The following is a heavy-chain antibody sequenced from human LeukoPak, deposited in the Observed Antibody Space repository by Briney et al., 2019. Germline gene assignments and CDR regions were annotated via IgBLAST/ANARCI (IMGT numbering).Heavy chain of an antibody. CDR3: AKELRGYSYGYHY. CDR1: GFTFSSYG. V-gene: IGHV3-30*18. Sequence: HPGRSLRLSCAASGFTFSSYGMHWVRQAPGKGLEWVAVISYDGSNKYYADSVKGRFTISRDNSKNTLYLQMNSLRAEDTTVYYCAKELRGYSYGYHYWGQGTLVTVSS. J-gene: IGHJ4*02. CDR2: ISYDGSNK. D-gene: IGHD5-18*01.